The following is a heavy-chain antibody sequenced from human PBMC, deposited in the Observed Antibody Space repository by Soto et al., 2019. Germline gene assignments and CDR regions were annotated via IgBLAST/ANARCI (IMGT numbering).Heavy chain of an antibody. CDR3: ERGLVGYCTNGVCPLDY. V-gene: IGHV1-8*01. D-gene: IGHD2-8*01. CDR1: GYTFTSYD. CDR2: MNPNSGNT. J-gene: IGHJ4*02. Sequence: QVQLVQSGAEVKKPGASVKVSCKASGYTFTSYDINWVRQATGQGLEWMGWMNPNSGNTGYAQKLQGRVTMTRNTSISTAYMELSSLRSEDTAVYYCERGLVGYCTNGVCPLDYWGQGTLVTVSS.